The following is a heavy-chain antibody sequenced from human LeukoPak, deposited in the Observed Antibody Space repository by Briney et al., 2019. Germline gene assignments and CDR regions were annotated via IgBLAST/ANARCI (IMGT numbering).Heavy chain of an antibody. CDR1: GFTFSSYT. CDR2: IVGYGGST. J-gene: IGHJ4*02. Sequence: GGTLCLSCAASGFTFSSYTMHSVRPAPGKGLEYVSAIVGYGGSTYYANHVKARFTISRDNTRSTVYLQMGSQRAEDMAVYYCSRGYTMVRGVRPLDYWGQGTLVTDSS. D-gene: IGHD3-10*01. V-gene: IGHV3-64*01. CDR3: SRGYTMVRGVRPLDY.